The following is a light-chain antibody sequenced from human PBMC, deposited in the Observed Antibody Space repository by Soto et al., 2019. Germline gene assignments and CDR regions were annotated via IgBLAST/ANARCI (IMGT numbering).Light chain of an antibody. Sequence: QSVLTQPASVSGSPGQSITISCTGTSSDVGAYNYVSWYQQQPGKAPKLMIYDVSNRPSGVSNRFSGSKSDNTASLTISGLQADDEPDYYYSSYRSSSTLVFGGGTKVTVL. V-gene: IGLV2-14*03. CDR2: DVS. CDR3: SSYRSSSTLV. J-gene: IGLJ2*01. CDR1: SSDVGAYNY.